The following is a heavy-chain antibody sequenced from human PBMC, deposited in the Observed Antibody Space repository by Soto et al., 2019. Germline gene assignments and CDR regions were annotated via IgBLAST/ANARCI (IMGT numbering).Heavy chain of an antibody. J-gene: IGHJ4*02. Sequence: SETLSLTCAVYGGSFSGYFWSWFRQPPGKGLEWIGEINHSGSTNYNPSLKSRVTISVDTSKNQFSLKLSSVTAADTAVYYCARSGAGSSSVLGYWGQGTLVTVSS. CDR1: GGSFSGYF. V-gene: IGHV4-34*01. CDR2: INHSGST. CDR3: ARSGAGSSSVLGY. D-gene: IGHD6-6*01.